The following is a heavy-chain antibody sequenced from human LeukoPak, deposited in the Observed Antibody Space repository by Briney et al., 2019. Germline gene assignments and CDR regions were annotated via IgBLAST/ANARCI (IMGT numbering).Heavy chain of an antibody. CDR3: ARDATIIRGNWFDP. V-gene: IGHV1-2*02. J-gene: IGHJ5*02. CDR1: GYTFTGYY. CDR2: INPNSGGT. D-gene: IGHD3-10*01. Sequence: ASVKVSCKASGYTFTGYYMHWVRQAPGQGLEWMGWINPNSGGTNYAQKFQGRFTLTRDTSISTAYMELSSLESDDTAVYYCARDATIIRGNWFDPWGQGTLVTVSS.